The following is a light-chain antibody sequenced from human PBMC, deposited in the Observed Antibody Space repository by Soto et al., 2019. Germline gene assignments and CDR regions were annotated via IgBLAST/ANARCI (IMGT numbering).Light chain of an antibody. V-gene: IGKV3-20*01. CDR3: HQYGSSPELT. CDR1: QSVSSSY. Sequence: EIVLTQSPGTLSLSPGERATLSCRASQSVSSSYLAWYQQKPGQAPRLLIYGASSRATGIPDRFSGSGSGTDVTLTVGRVEAQDFAVAYCHQYGSSPELTFGGGIKV. J-gene: IGKJ4*01. CDR2: GAS.